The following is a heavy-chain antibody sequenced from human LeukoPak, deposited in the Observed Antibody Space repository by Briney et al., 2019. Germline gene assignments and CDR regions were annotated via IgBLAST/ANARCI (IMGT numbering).Heavy chain of an antibody. Sequence: SETLSLTCTVSGGSISSSSYYWGWIRQPPGKGLEWIGSIYYSGSTYYNPSLKSRVTISVDTSKNQFSLKLSSVTAADTAVYYCAKIVVVPAAPWGDYYYYMDVWGKGTTVTVSS. CDR1: GGSISSSSYY. CDR3: AKIVVVPAAPWGDYYYYMDV. CDR2: IYYSGST. J-gene: IGHJ6*03. D-gene: IGHD2-2*01. V-gene: IGHV4-39*07.